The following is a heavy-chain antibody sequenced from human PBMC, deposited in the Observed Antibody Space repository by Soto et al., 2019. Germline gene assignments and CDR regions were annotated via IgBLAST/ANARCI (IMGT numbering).Heavy chain of an antibody. V-gene: IGHV3-48*03. CDR1: GLTFSSYE. J-gene: IGHJ2*01. CDR3: ARDGRIRRPDWYFDL. D-gene: IGHD2-15*01. Sequence: EVQLVESGGGLVQPGGSLRLSCAASGLTFSSYEMNWVRQAPGKGLEWVSYLSRSGSTIYYADSVKGRVTISRDNAKNSLYLQMNSLRAEDTAVYYCARDGRIRRPDWYFDLWGRGTLVTVSS. CDR2: LSRSGSTI.